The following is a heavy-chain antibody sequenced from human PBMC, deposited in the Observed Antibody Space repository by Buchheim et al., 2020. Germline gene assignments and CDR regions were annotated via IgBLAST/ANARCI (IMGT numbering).Heavy chain of an antibody. CDR1: GYTFTSYD. V-gene: IGHV1-8*01. CDR3: ARGPPYCSSTSCYENYYYYGMDV. J-gene: IGHJ6*02. Sequence: QVQLVQSGAEVKKPGASVKVSCKASGYTFTSYDINWVRQATGQGLEWMGWMNPNSGNTGYAQKFQGRVTMTRNTSISTAYMELSSLRSEDTAVYYCARGPPYCSSTSCYENYYYYGMDVWGQGTT. D-gene: IGHD2-2*01. CDR2: MNPNSGNT.